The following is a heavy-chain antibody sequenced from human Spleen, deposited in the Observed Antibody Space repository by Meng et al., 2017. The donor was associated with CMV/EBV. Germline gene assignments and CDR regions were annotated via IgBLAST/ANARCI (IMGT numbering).Heavy chain of an antibody. CDR3: ARVREEGRHQWLAFFFDY. CDR1: GYTFTNYY. Sequence: ASVKVSCKASGYTFTNYYIHWVRQVPGQGLEWMGIINPNDGSTRYAQKFQGRVTMTRVTSTSTVYIELRSLRSEDTAVYYCARVREEGRHQWLAFFFDYWGQGTLVTVSS. V-gene: IGHV1-46*01. CDR2: INPNDGST. D-gene: IGHD5-12*01. J-gene: IGHJ4*02.